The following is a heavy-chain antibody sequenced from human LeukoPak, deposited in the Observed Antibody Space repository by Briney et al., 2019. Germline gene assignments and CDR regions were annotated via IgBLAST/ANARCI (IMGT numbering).Heavy chain of an antibody. D-gene: IGHD3-3*01. J-gene: IGHJ4*02. Sequence: KAGGSLRLSCAASGFTFSSFSMNWVRQAPGKGLEWVSSISSSFNYLYYADSVKGRFTISRDNAKNSLYLQMNSLRAEDTAVYYCARATDFWSGYYPDYWGQGTLVTVSS. V-gene: IGHV3-21*01. CDR2: ISSSFNYL. CDR1: GFTFSSFS. CDR3: ARATDFWSGYYPDY.